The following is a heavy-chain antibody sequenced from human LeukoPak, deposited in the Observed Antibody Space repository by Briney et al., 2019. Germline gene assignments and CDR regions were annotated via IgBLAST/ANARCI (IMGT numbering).Heavy chain of an antibody. Sequence: GGSLRLSCSASGFTFSSFAMHWVRQAPGKGLEYVSAISPNGNSKYYADSVKGRFTISRDNPKNMLYLEMSSLRPEDTAVYFCVKNMVRGVILLGYFDYWGQGTLVTVSS. J-gene: IGHJ4*02. V-gene: IGHV3-64D*06. CDR1: GFTFSSFA. CDR3: VKNMVRGVILLGYFDY. CDR2: ISPNGNSK. D-gene: IGHD3-10*01.